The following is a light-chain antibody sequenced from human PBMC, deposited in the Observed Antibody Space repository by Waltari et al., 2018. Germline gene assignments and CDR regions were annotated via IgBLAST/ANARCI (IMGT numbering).Light chain of an antibody. V-gene: IGLV2-14*01. Sequence: QSALTQPASVSGSPGQSITISCTGTSNDVGGYKYVSWYQQQPGEAPKLIIYEVSNRPSGVSNRFSGSKSGSTASLTISGLRAEDEADYYCSSYTSSNTYVCGTGTRVAVL. J-gene: IGLJ1*01. CDR1: SNDVGGYKY. CDR2: EVS. CDR3: SSYTSSNTYV.